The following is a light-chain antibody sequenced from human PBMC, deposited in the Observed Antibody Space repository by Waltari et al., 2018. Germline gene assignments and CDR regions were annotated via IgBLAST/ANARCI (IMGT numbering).Light chain of an antibody. J-gene: IGLJ7*01. CDR1: SSDICGYNY. V-gene: IGLV2-11*01. CDR2: DVS. Sequence: QAAMTQPPSVSGSPGQSVTISCTGTSSDICGYNYDSWYQQYPGKAPKLMIYDVSKRPSGVSDRFAGSKAGDTASLTISGLRPEDEADYYCSSYAGSNTFGLFGGGTRLTVL. CDR3: SSYAGSNTFGL.